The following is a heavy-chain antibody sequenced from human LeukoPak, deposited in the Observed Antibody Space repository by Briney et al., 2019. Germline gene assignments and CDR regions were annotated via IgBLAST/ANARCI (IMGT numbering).Heavy chain of an antibody. CDR3: ARVGYCSGTSCYPPNV. D-gene: IGHD2-2*01. CDR1: GGTFSSYA. CDR2: IIPIFGTA. Sequence: SVKVSCKASGGTFSSYAISWVRQAPGQGLEWMGGIIPIFGTANYAQKFQGRVTITTDESTSTAYVELSSLRSEDTAVYYCARVGYCSGTSCYPPNVWGKGTTVTVSS. V-gene: IGHV1-69*05. J-gene: IGHJ6*04.